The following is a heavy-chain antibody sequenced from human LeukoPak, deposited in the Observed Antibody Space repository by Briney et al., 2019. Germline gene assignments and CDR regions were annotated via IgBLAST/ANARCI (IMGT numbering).Heavy chain of an antibody. Sequence: GGSLRLSCAASGFTFSSYSMNWVRQAPGKGLEWVSSISSSSSYIYYADSVKGRFTISRDNAKNSLYLQMNSLRAEDTAVYYRARVETEYSSSWSPEYYFDYWGQGTLVTVSS. CDR3: ARVETEYSSSWSPEYYFDY. J-gene: IGHJ4*02. CDR1: GFTFSSYS. CDR2: ISSSSSYI. V-gene: IGHV3-21*01. D-gene: IGHD6-13*01.